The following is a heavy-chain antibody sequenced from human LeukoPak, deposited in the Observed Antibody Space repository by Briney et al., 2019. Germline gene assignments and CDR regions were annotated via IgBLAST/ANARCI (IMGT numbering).Heavy chain of an antibody. CDR1: GFTFSSYA. CDR2: ISYDGSNK. D-gene: IGHD5-18*01. CDR3: ARAAMVYIDY. J-gene: IGHJ4*02. V-gene: IGHV3-30*04. Sequence: PGRSLRLSCAASGFTFSSYAMHWVRQAPGKGLEWVAVISYDGSNKYYADSVKGRFTISRDNSKNTLYLQMNSLRAEGTAVYYCARAAMVYIDYWGQGTLVTVSS.